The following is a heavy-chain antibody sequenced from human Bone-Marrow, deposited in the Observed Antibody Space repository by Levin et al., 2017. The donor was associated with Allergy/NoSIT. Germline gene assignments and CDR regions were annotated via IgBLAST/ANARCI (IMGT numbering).Heavy chain of an antibody. V-gene: IGHV3-21*01. CDR1: GFTLSSYS. CDR3: ARDSGSYYDSSGYDY. D-gene: IGHD3-22*01. CDR2: ITSSSIYT. Sequence: GGSLRLSCAASGFTLSSYSMNWVRQAPGKGLEWVSSITSSSIYTYYADSVKGRFTISRDNAKNSLFLQMNSLRAEDTAVYYCARDSGSYYDSSGYDYWGQGTLVTVSS. J-gene: IGHJ4*02.